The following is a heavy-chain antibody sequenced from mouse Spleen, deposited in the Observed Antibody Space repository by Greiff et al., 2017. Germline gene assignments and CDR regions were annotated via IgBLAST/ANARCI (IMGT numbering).Heavy chain of an antibody. CDR3: AKPEDYGSSDAMDY. CDR2: IWGDGST. CDR1: GFSLTSYG. D-gene: IGHD1-1*01. J-gene: IGHJ4*01. Sequence: VQRVESGPGLVAPSQSLSITCTVSGFSLTSYGVSWVRQPPGKGLEWLGVIWGDGSTNYHSALISRLSTSKDNSKSQVFLKLNSLQTDDTATYYCAKPEDYGSSDAMDYWGQGTSVTVSS. V-gene: IGHV2-3*01.